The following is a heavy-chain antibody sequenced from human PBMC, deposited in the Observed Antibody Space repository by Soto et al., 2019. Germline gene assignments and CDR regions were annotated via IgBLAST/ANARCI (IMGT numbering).Heavy chain of an antibody. V-gene: IGHV4-30-4*01. D-gene: IGHD7-27*01. CDR1: GGSITSDYSC. CDR2: IFDSGTT. CDR3: SRGPSGDKVHY. J-gene: IGHJ4*02. Sequence: SETLSLTCTVSGGSITSDYSCWSWIRQPPGEGLEWIGHIFDSGTTYTNPSLRSQVAISLDTSKNHFSLTLSSVTAADTAVYYCSRGPSGDKVHYWGQGALVTVSS.